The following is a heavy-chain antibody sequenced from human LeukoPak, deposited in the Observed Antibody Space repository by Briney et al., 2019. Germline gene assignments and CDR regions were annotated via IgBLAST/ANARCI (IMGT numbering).Heavy chain of an antibody. CDR1: GYTFASYG. D-gene: IGHD2-21*02. CDR2: VNGYNDNT. CDR3: ARDPCGGDCFWYFDL. J-gene: IGHJ2*01. Sequence: GASVKVSCKASGYTFASYGMSWVRQAPGQGLEWMGWVNGYNDNTNYAQKLQGRVTMTTDTSTSTAYMELRSLRSDDTALYYCARDPCGGDCFWYFDLWGRGTLVTVSS. V-gene: IGHV1-18*01.